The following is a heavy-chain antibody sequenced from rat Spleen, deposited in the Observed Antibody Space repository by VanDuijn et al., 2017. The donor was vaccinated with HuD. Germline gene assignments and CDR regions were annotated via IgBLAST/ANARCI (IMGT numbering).Heavy chain of an antibody. V-gene: IGHV5-19*01. CDR3: ATTPLYYSADPYYFDY. J-gene: IGHJ2*01. D-gene: IGHD1-1*01. CDR2: ISPSGGST. Sequence: EVQLVESGGGLVQPGRSLKLSCAASGFTFNNYGMHWTRQAPTKGLEWVASISPSGGSTFYRDSVKGRFTISRNIAKNTLYLQMDSLRSEDTATYYCATTPLYYSADPYYFDYWGQGVMVTVSS. CDR1: GFTFNNYG.